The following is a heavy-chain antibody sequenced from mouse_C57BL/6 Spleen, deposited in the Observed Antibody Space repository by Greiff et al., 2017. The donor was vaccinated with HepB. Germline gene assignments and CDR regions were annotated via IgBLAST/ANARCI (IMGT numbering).Heavy chain of an antibody. CDR3: ARGGNYPLYYAMDY. V-gene: IGHV1-22*01. J-gene: IGHJ4*01. Sequence: VQLQQSGPELVKPGASVKMSCKASGYTFTDYNMYWVKQSHGKSLEWIGYINPNNGGTSYNQKFKGKATLTVNKSSSTAYMELRSLTSEDSAVYYCARGGNYPLYYAMDYWGQGTSVTVSS. D-gene: IGHD2-1*01. CDR2: INPNNGGT. CDR1: GYTFTDYN.